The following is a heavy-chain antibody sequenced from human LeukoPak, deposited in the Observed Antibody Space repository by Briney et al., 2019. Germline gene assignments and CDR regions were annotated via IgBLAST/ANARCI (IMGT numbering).Heavy chain of an antibody. CDR1: GFTVSSNY. Sequence: QSGGSLRLSCAAPGFTVSSNYMSWVRQAPGKGLEWVSVIYSGGSTYYADSVKGRFTISRDNSKNTLYLQMNSLRAEDTAVYYCARVGDGYNFPLVYWGQGTLVTVSS. D-gene: IGHD5-24*01. J-gene: IGHJ4*02. CDR2: IYSGGST. V-gene: IGHV3-66*01. CDR3: ARVGDGYNFPLVY.